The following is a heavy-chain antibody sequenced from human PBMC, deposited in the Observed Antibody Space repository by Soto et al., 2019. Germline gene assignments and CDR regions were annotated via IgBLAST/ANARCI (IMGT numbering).Heavy chain of an antibody. V-gene: IGHV3-23*01. Sequence: LSLTCAASGFTFSSYAMSWVRQAPGEGLAWVSAISGSGDSTYYADSVKGRFTISRDNSKNTLYLQMNSLRAEDTAMYYCAKEKEPKGYSSGWYEDYWGQGTLVTVSS. CDR2: ISGSGDST. CDR3: AKEKEPKGYSSGWYEDY. J-gene: IGHJ4*02. CDR1: GFTFSSYA. D-gene: IGHD6-19*01.